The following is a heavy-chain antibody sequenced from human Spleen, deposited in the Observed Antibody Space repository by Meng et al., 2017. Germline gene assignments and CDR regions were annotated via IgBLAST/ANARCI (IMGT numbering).Heavy chain of an antibody. Sequence: GESLKISCAASGFNVSSNYMSWVRQAPGKGLEWVSVIFSGGTTYYADSVEGRFTISRDTSKNTLYLQMNSLRVEDTAVYYCASHRVSGWSGKRYSFDYWGQGALVTVSS. V-gene: IGHV3-53*01. CDR1: GFNVSSNY. CDR2: IFSGGTT. J-gene: IGHJ4*02. D-gene: IGHD6-19*01. CDR3: ASHRVSGWSGKRYSFDY.